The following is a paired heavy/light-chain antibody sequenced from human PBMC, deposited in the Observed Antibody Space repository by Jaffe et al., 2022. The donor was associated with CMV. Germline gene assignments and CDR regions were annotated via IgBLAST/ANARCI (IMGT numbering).Heavy chain of an antibody. CDR1: GGSISSSSYY. CDR2: IYYSGST. V-gene: IGHV4-39*01. Sequence: QLQLQESGPGLVKPSETLSLTCTVSGGSISSSSYYWGWIRQPPGKGLEWIGSIYYSGSTYYNPSLKSRVTISVDTSKNQFSLKLSSVTAADTAVYYCARHSYDFWSGYYTGASFDYWGQGTLVTVSS. D-gene: IGHD3-3*01. CDR3: ARHSYDFWSGYYTGASFDY. J-gene: IGHJ4*02.
Light chain of an antibody. J-gene: IGKJ4*01. Sequence: EIVLTQSPGTLSLSPGERATLSCRASQSVSSSYLAWYQQKPGQAPRLLIYGASSRATGIPDRFSGSGSGTDFTLTISRLEPEDFAVYYCQQYGSSPPTTFGGGTKVEIK. CDR3: QQYGSSPPTT. CDR1: QSVSSSY. V-gene: IGKV3-20*01. CDR2: GAS.